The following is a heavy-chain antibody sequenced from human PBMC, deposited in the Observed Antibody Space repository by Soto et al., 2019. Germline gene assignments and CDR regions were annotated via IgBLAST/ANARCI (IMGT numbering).Heavy chain of an antibody. CDR3: ARGGDIVLVPTAISWFDP. V-gene: IGHV1-69*13. CDR2: IIPMFGTA. J-gene: IGHJ5*02. CDR1: GGTFSRYP. D-gene: IGHD2-2*01. Sequence: SVTVSCTASGGTFSRYPLSWVRQAPGQGLEWMGGIIPMFGTANYAQKFQGRVTITADESTSTVYMELSSLRSEDTAVYYCARGGDIVLVPTAISWFDPWGQGTLVTVSS.